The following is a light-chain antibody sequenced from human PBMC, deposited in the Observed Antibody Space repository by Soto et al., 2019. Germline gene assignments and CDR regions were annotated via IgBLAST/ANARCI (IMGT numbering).Light chain of an antibody. V-gene: IGLV1-47*01. CDR2: KNN. J-gene: IGLJ7*01. CDR1: SSNIGNFY. CDR3: ASWDESLGGPGV. Sequence: QSVLTQPPSASGTPGQRVTISCSGSSSNIGNFYVYWYQQLPGTAPKLLIYKNNQRPLGVPDRFSGSKSGTSASLAIRWLRSEDDEDDYCASWDESLGGPGVFGGGTKLTVL.